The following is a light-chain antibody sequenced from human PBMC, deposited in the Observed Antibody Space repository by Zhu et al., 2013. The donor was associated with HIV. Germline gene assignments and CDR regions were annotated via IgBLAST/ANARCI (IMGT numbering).Light chain of an antibody. Sequence: EIVLTQSPGTLSLSPGERATLSCRASQSVSSSFLAWYQQKPGRAPRLLIYGASTRATGIPDRFSGSGSGTDFTLTISRLEPEDFAVYYCQQYGSSRYTLGQGTKLEIK. CDR1: QSVSSSF. CDR3: QQYGSSRYT. V-gene: IGKV3-20*01. CDR2: GAS. J-gene: IGKJ2*01.